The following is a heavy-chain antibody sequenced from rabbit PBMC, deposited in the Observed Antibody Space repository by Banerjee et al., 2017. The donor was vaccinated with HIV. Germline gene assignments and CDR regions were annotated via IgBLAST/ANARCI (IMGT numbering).Heavy chain of an antibody. J-gene: IGHJ6*01. CDR3: ARGDAAYAGATEWYYYGMDL. CDR2: IDVGSSGST. CDR1: GFDLSSYYY. D-gene: IGHD6-1*01. V-gene: IGHV1S45*01. Sequence: QEQLEESGGDLVKPGASLTLTCTASGFDLSSYYYMCWVRQAPGKGLEWIGCIDVGSSGSTWYASWAKGRFTISKTSSTAVDLKMTSLTAADTATYFCARGDAAYAGATEWYYYGMDLWGPGTLVTVS.